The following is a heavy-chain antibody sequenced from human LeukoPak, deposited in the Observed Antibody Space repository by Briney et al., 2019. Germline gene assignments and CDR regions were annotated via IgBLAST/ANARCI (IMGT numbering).Heavy chain of an antibody. D-gene: IGHD2-2*02. CDR1: GYSFSGYY. J-gene: IGHJ5*02. V-gene: IGHV1-2*02. Sequence: ASAKVSCKASGYSFSGYYIHWVRQAPGQGLEWMGWINPKSGGTQFKENFQGRVTMTRDSSISTAYLELSGLRSDDTAIYYCARADFLYTGLAVATATRYTRMVTWFDPWGQGTLVTVSS. CDR2: INPKSGGT. CDR3: ARADFLYTGLAVATATRYTRMVTWFDP.